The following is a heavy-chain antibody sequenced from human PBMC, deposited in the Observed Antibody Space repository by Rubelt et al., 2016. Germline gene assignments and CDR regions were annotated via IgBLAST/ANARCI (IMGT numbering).Heavy chain of an antibody. Sequence: QVQLVQSGAEVKKPGASVKVSCKASGYTFSRYPMHWVRQAPGQRLERMGWINAGNGNTQYSQNFQGRVTITRDTSASTVYMALGSRGAEETAVYYCARDWVGTTDFDYWGQGTLVTVSS. J-gene: IGHJ4*02. D-gene: IGHD1-1*01. CDR3: ARDWVGTTDFDY. V-gene: IGHV1-3*01. CDR2: INAGNGNT. CDR1: GYTFSRYP.